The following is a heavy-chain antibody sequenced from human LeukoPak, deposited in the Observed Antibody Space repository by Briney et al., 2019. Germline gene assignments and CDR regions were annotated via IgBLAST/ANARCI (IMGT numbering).Heavy chain of an antibody. V-gene: IGHV3-21*01. D-gene: IGHD3-16*01. CDR2: IISSSSYI. CDR3: ARGTFDGFDP. Sequence: GGSLRLSCAASGFTFSSYSMNWVRQAPGKGLEWVSSIISSSSYIYYADSVKGRFTMSRDNAKNSLYLQMDSLRAEDTAVYYCARGTFDGFDPWGQGTLVTVSS. J-gene: IGHJ5*02. CDR1: GFTFSSYS.